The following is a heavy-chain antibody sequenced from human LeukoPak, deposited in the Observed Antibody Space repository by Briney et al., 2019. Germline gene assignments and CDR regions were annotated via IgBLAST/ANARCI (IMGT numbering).Heavy chain of an antibody. CDR2: INHSGST. D-gene: IGHD4-17*01. CDR3: ARGLRHYYYYYYMDV. V-gene: IGHV4-34*01. Sequence: SETLSLTCAVYGGSFSGYYWSWIRQPPGKGLEWIGEINHSGSTNYNPSLKSRVTISVDTSKNQFSLKLSSATAADTAVYYCARGLRHYYYYYYMDVWGKGTTVTVSS. J-gene: IGHJ6*03. CDR1: GGSFSGYY.